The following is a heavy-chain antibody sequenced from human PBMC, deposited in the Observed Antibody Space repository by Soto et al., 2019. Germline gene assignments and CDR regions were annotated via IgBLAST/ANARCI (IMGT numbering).Heavy chain of an antibody. D-gene: IGHD2-2*01. Sequence: PSQTLSLTCAISGDSVSSNSDTWNWIRQSPSRGLEWLGRTYYRSKWYYDYAVSVTSRITISPDTSKNQFSLHVNFVTPEDTAVYYCARENGAAAQAHYYYCMDVWGQGTTVTVSS. CDR2: TYYRSKWYY. J-gene: IGHJ6*02. CDR3: ARENGAAAQAHYYYCMDV. V-gene: IGHV6-1*01. CDR1: GDSVSSNSDT.